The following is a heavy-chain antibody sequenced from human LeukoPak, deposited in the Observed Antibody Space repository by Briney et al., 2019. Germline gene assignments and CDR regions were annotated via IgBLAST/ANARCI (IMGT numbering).Heavy chain of an antibody. D-gene: IGHD3-16*01. CDR2: IYYSGST. CDR3: ARGGSNYVGEFDY. Sequence: SETLSLTCIVSGGSISSYYWSWIRQPPGKGLEWIGYIYYSGSTNYNPSLKSRVTISVDTSKNQFSLKLSSVTAADTAVYYCARGGSNYVGEFDYWGQGTLVTVSS. V-gene: IGHV4-59*01. CDR1: GGSISSYY. J-gene: IGHJ4*02.